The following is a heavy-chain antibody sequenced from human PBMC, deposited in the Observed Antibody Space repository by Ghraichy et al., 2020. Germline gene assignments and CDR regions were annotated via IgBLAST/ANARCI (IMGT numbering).Heavy chain of an antibody. CDR2: IYTSGST. Sequence: SETLSLTCTVSGGSISSYYWSWIRQPAGKGLEWIWRIYTSGSTNYNPSLKSRVTMSVDTSKNQFSLKLSSVTAADTAVYYCARDSSSSWYGVDYGMDVWGQGTTVTVSS. J-gene: IGHJ6*02. D-gene: IGHD6-13*01. V-gene: IGHV4-4*07. CDR3: ARDSSSSWYGVDYGMDV. CDR1: GGSISSYY.